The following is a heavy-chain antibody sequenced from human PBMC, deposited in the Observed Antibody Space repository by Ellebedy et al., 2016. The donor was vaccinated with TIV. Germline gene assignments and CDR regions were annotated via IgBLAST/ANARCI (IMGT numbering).Heavy chain of an antibody. Sequence: SETLSLTCTVSDDSFGSSRLSWGWIRQPPGKGLEWIGHISSGGSTNYSPSLKSRVTISVDTSNNQFSLRLTSVTAADTAVYYCAEGRSGWYYFDYWGQGTLVTVSS. CDR3: AEGRSGWYYFDY. J-gene: IGHJ4*02. V-gene: IGHV4-61*05. CDR2: ISSGGST. CDR1: DDSFGSSRLS. D-gene: IGHD6-19*01.